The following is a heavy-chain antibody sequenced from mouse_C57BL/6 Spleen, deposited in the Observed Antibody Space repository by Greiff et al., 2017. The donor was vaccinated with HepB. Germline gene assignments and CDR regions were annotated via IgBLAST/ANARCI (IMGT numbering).Heavy chain of an antibody. CDR1: GYTFTSYW. CDR2: IDPSDSYT. J-gene: IGHJ3*01. V-gene: IGHV1-69*01. CDR3: AKGTTSWFAY. D-gene: IGHD5-5*01. Sequence: QVQLQQPGAELVMPGASVKLSCKASGYTFTSYWMHWVKQRPGQGLERIGEIDPSDSYTNYNQKFKGKSTLTVDKSSSTAYMQLSSLTSEDSAVYYCAKGTTSWFAYWGQGTLVTVSA.